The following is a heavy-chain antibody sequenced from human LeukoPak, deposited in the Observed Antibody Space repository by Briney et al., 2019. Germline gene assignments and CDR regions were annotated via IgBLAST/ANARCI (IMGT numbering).Heavy chain of an antibody. CDR2: IYHSGST. CDR3: ASSRYFDY. CDR1: GGSISSYY. J-gene: IGHJ4*02. Sequence: ETLSLTCTVSGGSISSYYWSWIRQPPGRGLEWIGEIYHSGSTNYNPSLKSRVTISVDKSKNQFSLKLSSVTAADTAVYYCASSRYFDYWGQGTLVTVSS. V-gene: IGHV4-59*12.